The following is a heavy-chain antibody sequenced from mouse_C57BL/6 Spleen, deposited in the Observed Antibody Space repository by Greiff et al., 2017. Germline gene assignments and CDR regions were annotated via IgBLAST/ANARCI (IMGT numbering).Heavy chain of an antibody. D-gene: IGHD1-1*01. J-gene: IGHJ1*03. Sequence: EVQRVESGGDLVKPGGSLKLSCAASGFTFSSYGMSWVRQTPDKRLEWVATISSGGSYTYYPDSVKGRFTISSDNAKNTLYLQMSSLKSEDTAMYYCARHCHYGSSFYWYFDVWGTGTTVTVSS. CDR1: GFTFSSYG. CDR3: ARHCHYGSSFYWYFDV. V-gene: IGHV5-6*01. CDR2: ISSGGSYT.